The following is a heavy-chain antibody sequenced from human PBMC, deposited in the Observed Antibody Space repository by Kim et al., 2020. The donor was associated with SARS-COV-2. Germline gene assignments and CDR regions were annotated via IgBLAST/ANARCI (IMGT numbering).Heavy chain of an antibody. V-gene: IGHV3-48*02. Sequence: GGSLRLFCATSGFPFSAYDMNWVRQAPGKGLEWLSFITKSGTTIYYADSVKGRFTTSRDNAKNSLHLQMNSLKDEDTAVYHCVRDRMGGAFDLWGQGPLV. CDR3: VRDRMGGAFDL. D-gene: IGHD3-16*01. J-gene: IGHJ3*01. CDR2: ITKSGTTI. CDR1: GFPFSAYD.